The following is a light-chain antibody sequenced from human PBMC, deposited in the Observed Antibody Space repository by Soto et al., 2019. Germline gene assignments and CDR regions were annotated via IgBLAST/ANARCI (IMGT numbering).Light chain of an antibody. V-gene: IGLV2-11*01. Sequence: QSVLTQPRSVSGSPGQSVTISCTGTSSDVVSWYQQHPGKAPKLIIYYVSQRPSGVPDRFSGSKSGNTASLTISGLQAEDEADYYCCSSVGGFTWVFGGGTKLTVL. CDR3: CSSVGGFTWV. CDR1: SSDV. J-gene: IGLJ3*02. CDR2: YVS.